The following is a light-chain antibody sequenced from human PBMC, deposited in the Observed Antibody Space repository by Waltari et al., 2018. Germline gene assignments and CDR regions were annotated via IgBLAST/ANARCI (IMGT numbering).Light chain of an antibody. CDR2: KAS. Sequence: DIQMTQSPSTLSASVGDSVTITCRASHTIIRWLAWYQQKPGKAPYLLICKASALQSGVPSRFSGSGSGSEFTLTISRLQPDDSAIYYCQQYNTYPRTFGQGTKVEIK. CDR3: QQYNTYPRT. CDR1: HTIIRW. V-gene: IGKV1-5*03. J-gene: IGKJ1*01.